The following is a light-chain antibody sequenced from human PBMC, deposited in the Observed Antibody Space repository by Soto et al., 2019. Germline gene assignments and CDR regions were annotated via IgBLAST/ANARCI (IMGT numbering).Light chain of an antibody. J-gene: IGLJ1*01. V-gene: IGLV2-14*03. CDR3: NSYTSNNTYV. CDR1: SSDVGAFNY. Sequence: QSALTQPASVSGSPGQAITISCSGTSSDVGAFNYVSWYQQHPGKAPKLMIYDVSNRPSGVSNRFFGSKSGNTASLTISGLRAEDEADYYCNSYTSNNTYVFGTGTKVTVL. CDR2: DVS.